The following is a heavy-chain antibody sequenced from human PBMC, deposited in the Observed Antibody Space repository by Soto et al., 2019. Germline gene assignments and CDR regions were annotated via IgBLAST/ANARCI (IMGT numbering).Heavy chain of an antibody. CDR2: ISYDRSNK. Sequence: QVQLVESGGGVVQPGRSLRLSCAASGFTFSSYGMHWVRQAPGKGLEWVAVISYDRSNKYYADSVKGRFTISRDNSKNTLYLQMNSLRAEDTAVYYCAKASYYDFWSGYSYYYYMDVWGKGTTVTVSS. J-gene: IGHJ6*03. D-gene: IGHD3-3*01. CDR3: AKASYYDFWSGYSYYYYMDV. CDR1: GFTFSSYG. V-gene: IGHV3-30*18.